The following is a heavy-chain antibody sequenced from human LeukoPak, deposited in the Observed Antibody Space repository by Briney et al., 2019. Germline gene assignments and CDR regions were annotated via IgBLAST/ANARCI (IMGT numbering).Heavy chain of an antibody. CDR2: IYPGDSDT. Sequence: GESLKISCKGSGYSFTSYWIGWVRQMPRKGLEWMGIIYPGDSDTRYSPSLQGQVTTSADKSISTAYLQWSSLKASDTAMYYCARRPYCSGGSCPELLYYYYGMDVWGQGTTVTVSS. CDR1: GYSFTSYW. J-gene: IGHJ6*02. V-gene: IGHV5-51*01. CDR3: ARRPYCSGGSCPELLYYYYGMDV. D-gene: IGHD2-15*01.